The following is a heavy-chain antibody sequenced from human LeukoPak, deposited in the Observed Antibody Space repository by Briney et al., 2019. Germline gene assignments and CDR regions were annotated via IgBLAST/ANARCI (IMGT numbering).Heavy chain of an antibody. CDR2: IHPGDSDT. Sequence: GESLKISCKGSGYSFTSYWIGWVRQLPGKGLEWMGIIHPGDSDTRYSPSFQGQVTISADKSISTAYLQWSSLKASDTAMYYCARPRKSNSADYFDYWGRGTLVTVSS. CDR1: GYSFTSYW. V-gene: IGHV5-51*01. D-gene: IGHD4-23*01. CDR3: ARPRKSNSADYFDY. J-gene: IGHJ4*02.